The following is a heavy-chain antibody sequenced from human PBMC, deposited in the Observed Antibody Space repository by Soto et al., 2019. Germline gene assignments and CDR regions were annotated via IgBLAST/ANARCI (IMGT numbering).Heavy chain of an antibody. CDR3: ASGRGTGTTNYYYYYGMDV. CDR2: IYYSGST. CDR1: VGSISSSSYY. Sequence: SLTCTVSVGSISSSSYYWGWIRQPPGKGLEWIGSIYYSGSTYYNPSLKSRVTISVDTSKNQFSLKLSSVTAADTAVYYCASGRGTGTTNYYYYYGMDVWGQGTTVTVSS. D-gene: IGHD1-1*01. J-gene: IGHJ6*02. V-gene: IGHV4-39*01.